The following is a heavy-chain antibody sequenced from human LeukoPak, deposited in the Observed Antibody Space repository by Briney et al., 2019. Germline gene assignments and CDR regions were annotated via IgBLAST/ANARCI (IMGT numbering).Heavy chain of an antibody. CDR3: AGESSGFDY. CDR2: MNPNSGNT. V-gene: IGHV1-8*01. J-gene: IGHJ4*02. D-gene: IGHD6-19*01. CDR1: GYTFTSYD. Sequence: ASVKVSCKASGYTFTSYDINWVRQAPGQGLEWMGWMNPNSGNTGYAQKFQGRVTITRDTSASTAYMELSSLRSEDTAVYYCAGESSGFDYWGQGTLVTVSS.